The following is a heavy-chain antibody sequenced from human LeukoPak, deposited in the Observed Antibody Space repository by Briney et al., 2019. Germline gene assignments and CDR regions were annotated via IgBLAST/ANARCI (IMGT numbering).Heavy chain of an antibody. V-gene: IGHV1-18*01. CDR1: GYTFTSYG. J-gene: IGHJ6*03. CDR3: ARDKTVTTNIRDYYYYYMDV. CDR2: ISAYNGNT. D-gene: IGHD4-17*01. Sequence: GASVKVSCKASGYTFTSYGISWVRRAPGQGLEWMGWISAYNGNTNYAQKLQGRVTMTTDTSTSTAYMELRSLRSDDTAVYYCARDKTVTTNIRDYYYYYMDVWGKGTTVTVSS.